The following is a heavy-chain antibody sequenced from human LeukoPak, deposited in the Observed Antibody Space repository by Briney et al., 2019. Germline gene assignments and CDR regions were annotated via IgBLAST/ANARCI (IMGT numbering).Heavy chain of an antibody. J-gene: IGHJ3*01. CDR1: GGSISSGDYY. V-gene: IGHV4-61*02. Sequence: SETLSLTCTVSGGSISSGDYYWSWIRQPAGKGLEWIGRIYTSGSTNYNPSLKSRVTISVDTSKNQFSLKLSSVTAADTAVYYCARDWRTKPVWGQGTMVTVSS. CDR3: ARDWRTKPV. D-gene: IGHD3-3*01. CDR2: IYTSGST.